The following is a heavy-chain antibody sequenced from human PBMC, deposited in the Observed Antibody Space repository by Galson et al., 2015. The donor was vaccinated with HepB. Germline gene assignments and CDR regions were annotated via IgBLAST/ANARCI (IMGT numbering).Heavy chain of an antibody. CDR3: ARGRSKWELLRDYFDY. CDR2: IFPNSGGT. D-gene: IGHD1-26*01. Sequence: SVKVSCKASKYTSSDYYIHWVRQAPGQGLEWMGWIFPNSGGTTYAQVFQGRVTLTSDTSINTAYMYLSSLTSDDTAVYYCARGRSKWELLRDYFDYWGQGTLVTVSS. V-gene: IGHV1-2*02. J-gene: IGHJ4*02. CDR1: KYTSSDYY.